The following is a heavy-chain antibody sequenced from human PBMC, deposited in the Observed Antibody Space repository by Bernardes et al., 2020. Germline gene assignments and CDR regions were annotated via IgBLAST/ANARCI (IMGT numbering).Heavy chain of an antibody. CDR2: INTANGYT. D-gene: IGHD1-7*01. CDR3: ARIFSNYDWFDP. CDR1: GYTFTSYA. V-gene: IGHV1-3*04. J-gene: IGHJ5*02. Sequence: ASVKVSCKASGYTFTSYAMHWVRQALGQMPEWMGWINTANGYTKYSQKFQSRVTITRDTSATTAYMELSSLRSEDTSVYYCARIFSNYDWFDPWGQGTLVTVSS.